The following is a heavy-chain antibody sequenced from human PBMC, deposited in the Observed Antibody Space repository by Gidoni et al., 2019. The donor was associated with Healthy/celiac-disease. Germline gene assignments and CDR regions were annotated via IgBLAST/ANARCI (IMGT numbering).Heavy chain of an antibody. V-gene: IGHV3-43*01. CDR3: AKARSGSYYYFDY. CDR2: ISWDGGST. J-gene: IGHJ4*02. D-gene: IGHD1-26*01. CDR1: ECTFDVYT. Sequence: EVQLVESGGVVVQHVGSLRLSCASSECTFDVYTLHWVRQAPGKGLEWVSVISWDGGSTYYADSVKSRFTISRDNSKNSLYLLMNSLRTEDTAVYYCAKARSGSYYYFDYWGQGTLVTVSS.